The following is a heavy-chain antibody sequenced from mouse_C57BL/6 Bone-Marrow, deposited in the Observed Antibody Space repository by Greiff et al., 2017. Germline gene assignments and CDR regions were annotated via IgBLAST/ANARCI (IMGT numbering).Heavy chain of an antibody. D-gene: IGHD2-1*01. J-gene: IGHJ3*01. CDR1: GYTFTSYW. Sequence: VQLQQPGAELVMPGASVKLSCKASGYTFTSYWMHWVKQRPGQGLAWIGEIDPSDSYTNYNQKLKGKSTLTVDKSSSTAYMQLSSLTSEDSAVYYCARDGNYVRFFAYWGQGTLVTVTA. CDR2: IDPSDSYT. V-gene: IGHV1-69*01. CDR3: ARDGNYVRFFAY.